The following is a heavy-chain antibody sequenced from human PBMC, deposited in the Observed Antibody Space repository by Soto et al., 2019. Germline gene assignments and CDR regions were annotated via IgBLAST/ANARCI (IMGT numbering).Heavy chain of an antibody. V-gene: IGHV2-5*02. Sequence: QITLKESGPTLVKPTQTLTLTCTFSGFSLSTSGVGVGCIRQPPGKSLEWLALIYWDDDKRYSPSLKSRLTITKDTSKNQGVLTMTNMDPVDTATYYCAHSLFHYDILTGPKLPYNWCDPWGQGTLVTVSS. CDR1: GFSLSTSGVG. CDR2: IYWDDDK. D-gene: IGHD3-9*01. J-gene: IGHJ5*02. CDR3: AHSLFHYDILTGPKLPYNWCDP.